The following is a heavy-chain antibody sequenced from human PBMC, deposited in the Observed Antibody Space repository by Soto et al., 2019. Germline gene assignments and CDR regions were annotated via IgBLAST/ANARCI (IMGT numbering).Heavy chain of an antibody. V-gene: IGHV3-21*01. CDR2: ISSSSSYI. CDR1: GFTFSSYS. J-gene: IGHJ3*02. Sequence: PGGSLRLSCAASGFTFSSYSMNWVRQAPGKGLEWVSSISSSSSYIYYADSVKGRFTISRDNAKNSLYLQMNSLRAEDTAVYYCARASGGGVVIMGGGDDAFDIWGQGTMVTVSS. D-gene: IGHD3-3*01. CDR3: ARASGGGVVIMGGGDDAFDI.